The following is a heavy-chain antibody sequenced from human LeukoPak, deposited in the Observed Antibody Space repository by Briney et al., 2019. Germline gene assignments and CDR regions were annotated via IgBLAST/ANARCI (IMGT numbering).Heavy chain of an antibody. V-gene: IGHV4-39*01. CDR3: ARLNTRYTVLA. D-gene: IGHD3-16*02. Sequence: TSETLSLTCTVSGDSVSSSISYWGWIRQAPGKGVEGIGSVYYTGRTDYTPTLNTRATIYTDPSKTHFSLTLTSVTVADTAVYYCARLNTRYTVLAWGQGTLVSVSS. CDR1: GDSVSSSISY. CDR2: VYYTGRT. J-gene: IGHJ5*02.